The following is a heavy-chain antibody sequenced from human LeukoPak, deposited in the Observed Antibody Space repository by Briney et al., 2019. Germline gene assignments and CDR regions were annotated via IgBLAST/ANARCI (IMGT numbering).Heavy chain of an antibody. V-gene: IGHV3-23*01. CDR2: ISGGGGST. Sequence: PGGSLRLSCAASGFTFSSYWMSWVRQAPGKGLEWVSTISGGGGSTYYADSVKGRFTISRDNSKNTLYLQVNSLGAEDTAVYYCAKGGKWDVTPFDYWGQGTLVTVSS. CDR3: AKGGKWDVTPFDY. CDR1: GFTFSSYW. D-gene: IGHD1-26*01. J-gene: IGHJ4*02.